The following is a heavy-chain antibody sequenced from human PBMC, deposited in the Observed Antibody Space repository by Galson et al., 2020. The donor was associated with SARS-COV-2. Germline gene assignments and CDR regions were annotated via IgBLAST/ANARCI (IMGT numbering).Heavy chain of an antibody. D-gene: IGHD3-3*01. Sequence: SETLSLTCAVYGGSFSGYYWSWIRQPPGKGLEWIGEINHSGSTNYNPSLKSRVTILVDTSKNQFSLKLSSVTAADTAVYYCARGRGDFWSGYYEGRYYYGMDVWGQGTTVTVSS. CDR2: INHSGST. J-gene: IGHJ6*02. CDR1: GGSFSGYY. CDR3: ARGRGDFWSGYYEGRYYYGMDV. V-gene: IGHV4-34*01.